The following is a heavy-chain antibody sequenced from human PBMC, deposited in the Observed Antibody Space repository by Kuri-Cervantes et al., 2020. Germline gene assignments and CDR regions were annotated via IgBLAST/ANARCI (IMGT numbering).Heavy chain of an antibody. V-gene: IGHV3-30-3*01. CDR2: ISYDGSNK. CDR3: ATDLVGNYVAFDY. D-gene: IGHD1-7*01. Sequence: GESLKISCAASGFTFSSYAMHWVRQAPGKGLEWVAVISYDGSNKYYADSVKGRFTISRDNSKNTLYLQMNSLRAEDTAVYYCATDLVGNYVAFDYWGQGTLVTVSS. J-gene: IGHJ4*02. CDR1: GFTFSSYA.